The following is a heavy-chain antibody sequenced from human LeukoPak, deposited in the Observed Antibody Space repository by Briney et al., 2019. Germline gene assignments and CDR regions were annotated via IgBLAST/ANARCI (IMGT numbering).Heavy chain of an antibody. CDR1: GFTFSSYW. V-gene: IGHV3-7*01. CDR3: ARDLAYSRLDY. J-gene: IGHJ4*02. D-gene: IGHD5-18*01. Sequence: GGSLRLSCAASGFTFSSYWMIWARQAPGKGLEWVASINHNGNVNYYVDSVKGRFTISRDNAENSLYLQMNSLRVEDTAFYYCARDLAYSRLDYWGQGMLVTVSS. CDR2: INHNGNVN.